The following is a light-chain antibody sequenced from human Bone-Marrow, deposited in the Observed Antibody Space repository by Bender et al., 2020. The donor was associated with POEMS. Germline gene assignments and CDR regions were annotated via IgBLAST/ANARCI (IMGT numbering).Light chain of an antibody. CDR1: SSNIGSDF. CDR2: RNN. V-gene: IGLV1-47*01. Sequence: SVLTQPPSASGTPGQRVTISCSGSSSNIGSDFVYWYRQLPGTAPNLLIYRNNQRPSGVPDRFSGSKSGTSASLAITGLQAEDEADYYCQSYDNSLSGWRVFGTGTKVTVL. J-gene: IGLJ1*01. CDR3: QSYDNSLSGWRV.